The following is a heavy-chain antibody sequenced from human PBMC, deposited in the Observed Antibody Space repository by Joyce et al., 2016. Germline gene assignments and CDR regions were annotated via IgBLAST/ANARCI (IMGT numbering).Heavy chain of an antibody. CDR3: ARDQGSAADWLDP. D-gene: IGHD6-25*01. CDR2: IYVGGST. Sequence: EVHLVESGGGLIQQGGSLRLSCAASGFIVSSNYMTWVRQAPGKGLEWVSVIYVGGSTYYADSGKGRFTISRDNSKNTVYLQMNSLRAEDTAVYYCARDQGSAADWLDPWGQGTLVTVSS. J-gene: IGHJ5*02. V-gene: IGHV3-53*01. CDR1: GFIVSSNY.